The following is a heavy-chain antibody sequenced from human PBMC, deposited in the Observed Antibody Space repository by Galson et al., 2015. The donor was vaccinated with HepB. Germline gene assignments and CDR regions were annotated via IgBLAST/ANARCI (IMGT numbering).Heavy chain of an antibody. CDR3: ARANPLSFDY. CDR1: GYSFTTYG. Sequence: SVKVSCKASGYSFTTYGVHWVRQAPGQGLEWMGWINTNTRNPTYAQGSTGRIVFSLDTSVNTAYLQISSLEAEDTAVYYCARANPLSFDYWGQGTLVTVSS. D-gene: IGHD3-9*01. J-gene: IGHJ4*02. CDR2: INTNTRNP. V-gene: IGHV7-4-1*02.